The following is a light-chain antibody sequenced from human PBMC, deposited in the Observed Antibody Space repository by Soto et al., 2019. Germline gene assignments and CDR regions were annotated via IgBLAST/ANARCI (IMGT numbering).Light chain of an antibody. J-gene: IGLJ7*01. CDR1: SSNIGAGYA. CDR2: DNT. CDR3: QSYDSSDKLI. Sequence: QSELTQPPSVSGAPGQRVTISCTGSSSNIGAGYAVHWYQQLPGTAPKLLIYDNTNRPSGVPGRFSASKSATSASLAITGLQAEDEADYYCQSYDSSDKLIFGGGTQLTVL. V-gene: IGLV1-40*01.